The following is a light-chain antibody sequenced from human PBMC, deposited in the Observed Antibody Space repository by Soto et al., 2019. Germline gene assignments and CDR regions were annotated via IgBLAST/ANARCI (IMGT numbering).Light chain of an antibody. V-gene: IGKV3-20*01. Sequence: EIVLTQAPGILSLSPGERSSLSCGASQSISSSFLAWYQQKHGQAPRXXIYGASSRATGIPDRFSGTGSETDCTLTISRLEPEDGAVYDGQQYDNSPITFGQGTRLEIK. J-gene: IGKJ5*01. CDR1: QSISSSF. CDR2: GAS. CDR3: QQYDNSPIT.